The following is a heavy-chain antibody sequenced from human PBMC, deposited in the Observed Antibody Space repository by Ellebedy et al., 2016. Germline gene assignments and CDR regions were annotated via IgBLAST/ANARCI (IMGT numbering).Heavy chain of an antibody. CDR2: ISNSGSTI. V-gene: IGHV3-11*01. D-gene: IGHD2-2*01. CDR3: ARGFLGYCSSTICSVFDY. Sequence: GESLKISCAASGFTFSDHYMTWIRQSPGKGLEWISYISNSGSTISYADSMKGRFTVSRDNAKNSLYLQMNSLRAEDTALYYCARGFLGYCSSTICSVFDYWGQGTLVTVSS. J-gene: IGHJ4*02. CDR1: GFTFSDHY.